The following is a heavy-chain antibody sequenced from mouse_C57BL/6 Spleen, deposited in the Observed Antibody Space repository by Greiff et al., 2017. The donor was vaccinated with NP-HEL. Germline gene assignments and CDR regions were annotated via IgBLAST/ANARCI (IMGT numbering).Heavy chain of an antibody. Sequence: QVQLQQPGAELVKPGASVKMSCKASGYTFTSYWITWVKQRPGQGLEWIGDIYPGSGSTNYNEKFKSKATLTVDTSSSTAYMQLSSLTSEDSAVYYCARERDYDGTWLAYWGQGTLVTVSA. CDR2: IYPGSGST. J-gene: IGHJ3*01. D-gene: IGHD2-4*01. V-gene: IGHV1-55*01. CDR3: ARERDYDGTWLAY. CDR1: GYTFTSYW.